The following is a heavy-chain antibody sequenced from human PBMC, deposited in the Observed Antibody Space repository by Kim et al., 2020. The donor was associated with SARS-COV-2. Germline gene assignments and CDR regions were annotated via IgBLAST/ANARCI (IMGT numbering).Heavy chain of an antibody. CDR3: ATLPRSGWPRDY. V-gene: IGHV1-24*01. J-gene: IGHJ4*02. D-gene: IGHD6-19*01. Sequence: IYAQKFPGRVNMTEDTSTDTAYMELSSLRSEDTAVYYCATLPRSGWPRDYWGQGTLVTVSS.